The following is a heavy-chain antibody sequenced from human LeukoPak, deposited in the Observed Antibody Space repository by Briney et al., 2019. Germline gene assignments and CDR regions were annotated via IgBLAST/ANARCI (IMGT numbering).Heavy chain of an antibody. CDR3: ARDRDTTPDNGWFDP. V-gene: IGHV1-2*02. Sequence: ASVKVSCKASGYTFTGYYMHWVRQAPGQGLEWMGWINPNSGGTNYAQKFQGRVTMTRDTSISTAYMELSRLRSDDTAVYYCARDRDTTPDNGWFDPWGQGTLVTVSS. J-gene: IGHJ5*02. D-gene: IGHD5-18*01. CDR1: GYTFTGYY. CDR2: INPNSGGT.